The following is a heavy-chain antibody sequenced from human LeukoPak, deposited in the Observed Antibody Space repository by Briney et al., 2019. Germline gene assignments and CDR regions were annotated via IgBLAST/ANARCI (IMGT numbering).Heavy chain of an antibody. CDR1: GFTFSSYA. Sequence: GGSLRLSCAASGFTFSSYAMSWVRQAPGKGLEWVSAISGSGGSTYYADSVKGRFTISRDNSKNTLYLQMNSLRAEDTAVYYCAKVGPIVVVPAAMSDYWGQGTLVTVSS. CDR2: ISGSGGST. CDR3: AKVGPIVVVPAAMSDY. J-gene: IGHJ4*02. V-gene: IGHV3-23*01. D-gene: IGHD2-2*01.